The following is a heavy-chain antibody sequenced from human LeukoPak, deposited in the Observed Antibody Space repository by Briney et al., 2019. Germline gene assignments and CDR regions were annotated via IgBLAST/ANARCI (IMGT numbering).Heavy chain of an antibody. J-gene: IGHJ5*02. Sequence: PGGSLRLSCAASGFTFSSYAMSWVRQAPGKGLQWVGRIKSNTDGGTTDYAVPVRGRFTISRDDSKSTLYLQMNSLKGEDTAVYYCATDPGITMVRGVVNWFDPWGQGTLVTVSS. D-gene: IGHD3-10*01. CDR3: ATDPGITMVRGVVNWFDP. CDR2: IKSNTDGGTT. V-gene: IGHV3-15*01. CDR1: GFTFSSYA.